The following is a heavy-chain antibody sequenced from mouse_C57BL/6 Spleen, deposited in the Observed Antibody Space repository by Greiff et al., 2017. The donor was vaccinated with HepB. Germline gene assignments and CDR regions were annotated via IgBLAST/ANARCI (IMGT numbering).Heavy chain of an antibody. CDR2: IHPNSGST. Sequence: QVQLQQPGAELVKPGASVKLSCKASGYTFTSYWMHWVKQRPGQGLEWIGMIHPNSGSTNYNEKFKSKATLTVDKSSSTAYMQLSSLTSEDSAVYYCARPYGNYGRYFDYWGQGTTLTVSS. CDR3: ARPYGNYGRYFDY. V-gene: IGHV1-64*01. J-gene: IGHJ2*01. CDR1: GYTFTSYW. D-gene: IGHD2-1*01.